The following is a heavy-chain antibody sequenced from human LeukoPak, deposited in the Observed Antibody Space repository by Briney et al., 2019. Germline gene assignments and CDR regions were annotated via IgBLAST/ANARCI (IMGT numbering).Heavy chain of an antibody. CDR2: IKQDESEK. Sequence: GGSLRLSCAASGFTFSSFWMSWVRQAPGKGLEWVANIKQDESEKYYVDSLKGRLTISRDNAKNSLYLQMNSLRAEDTAVYYCARDKIEGPTKLDYWGQGILVTVSS. D-gene: IGHD1-1*01. V-gene: IGHV3-7*01. J-gene: IGHJ4*02. CDR3: ARDKIEGPTKLDY. CDR1: GFTFSSFW.